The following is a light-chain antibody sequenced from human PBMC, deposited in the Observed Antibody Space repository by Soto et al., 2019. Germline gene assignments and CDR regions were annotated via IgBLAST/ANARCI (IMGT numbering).Light chain of an antibody. CDR3: QQIYSIKLN. CDR1: QTIDKY. CDR2: TTS. J-gene: IGKJ4*01. V-gene: IGKV1-39*01. Sequence: DIQMTQSPSSLSASVGDRVTITCRASQTIDKYLNWYQEKPGKAPKLLIYTTSTLQSEVPSRFSGSGSETDFTLTISSLQPEDFATYYCQQIYSIKLNCGGGTKVDIK.